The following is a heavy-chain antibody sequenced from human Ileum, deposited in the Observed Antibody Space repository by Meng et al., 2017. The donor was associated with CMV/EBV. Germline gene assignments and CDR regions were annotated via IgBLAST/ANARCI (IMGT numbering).Heavy chain of an antibody. CDR1: GLSLTAFQVG. V-gene: IGHV2-5*02. D-gene: IGHD6-19*01. CDR3: AHVKAVAGNPFDF. Sequence: LDGVGLQFVESTRRLTLAWGFLGLSLTAFQVGLSSIRQAPGKALEWLALIYFDDDKRDSPTLNSRLTITMDTSKSQVVLTMTNMDPVDTATYYCAHVKAVAGNPFDFWGLGTLVTVSS. J-gene: IGHJ4*02. CDR2: IYFDDDK.